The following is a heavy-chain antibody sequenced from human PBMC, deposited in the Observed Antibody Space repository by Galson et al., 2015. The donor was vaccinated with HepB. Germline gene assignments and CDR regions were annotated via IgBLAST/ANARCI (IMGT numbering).Heavy chain of an antibody. V-gene: IGHV1-69*08. Sequence: SVKVSCKASGGTFSSYTISRVRQAPGQGLEWMGRVSPIPGKENYAQKFQGRVTITADRSTNTAYMELSSLRSDDTAVYYCARDIRGGSYSVFGYWGQGTLVTVSS. CDR3: ARDIRGGSYSVFGY. CDR2: VSPIPGKE. CDR1: GGTFSSYT. J-gene: IGHJ4*02. D-gene: IGHD1-26*01.